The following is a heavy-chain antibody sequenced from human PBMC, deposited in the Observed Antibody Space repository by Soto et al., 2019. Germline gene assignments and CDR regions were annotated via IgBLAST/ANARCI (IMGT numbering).Heavy chain of an antibody. CDR3: ARVRVGATNLIPFDY. D-gene: IGHD1-26*01. CDR1: GGTFSSYA. V-gene: IGHV1-69*12. J-gene: IGHJ4*02. Sequence: QVQLVQSGAEVKKPGSSVKVSCKASGGTFSSYAISWVRQAPGQGLEWMGGIIPIFGTANYAQKFQGRVTITADESTRPAYMELSSLRSDDTAVYYCARVRVGATNLIPFDYWGQGTLVTVSS. CDR2: IIPIFGTA.